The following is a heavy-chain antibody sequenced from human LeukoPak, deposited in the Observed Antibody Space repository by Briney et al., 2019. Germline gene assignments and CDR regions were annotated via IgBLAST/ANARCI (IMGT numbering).Heavy chain of an antibody. V-gene: IGHV3-21*01. CDR3: ASESGSGSSAFDY. D-gene: IGHD3-10*01. CDR2: ISSSSSYI. Sequence: GRSLRLSCAASGLTFGSYGMHWVRQAPGKGLEWVSSISSSSSYIHYADSVKGRFTISRDNAKNSLYLQMNSLRAEDTAVYYCASESGSGSSAFDYWGQGTLVTVSS. CDR1: GLTFGSYG. J-gene: IGHJ4*02.